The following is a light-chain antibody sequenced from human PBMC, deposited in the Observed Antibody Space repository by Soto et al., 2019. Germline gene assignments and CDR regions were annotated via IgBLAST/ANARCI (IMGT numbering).Light chain of an antibody. CDR3: QHYNSYSEA. J-gene: IGKJ1*01. V-gene: IGKV1-39*01. CDR1: QSIVTY. Sequence: DIQMTQSPSSLSASLGDRVTITCRASQSIVTYLNWYLQKPGKAPKLLIYAASSLQSGVPSRFSGSGSGTEFTLTISSLQPDDFATYYCQHYNSYSEAFGQGTKV. CDR2: AAS.